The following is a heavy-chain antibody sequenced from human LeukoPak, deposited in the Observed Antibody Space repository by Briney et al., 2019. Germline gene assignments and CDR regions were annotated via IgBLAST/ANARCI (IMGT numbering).Heavy chain of an antibody. J-gene: IGHJ4*02. D-gene: IGHD6-6*01. Sequence: LGGSLRLSCAASGFTFRSYEMNWVRQAPGKGLEWVSYISSSGSTIFYADSVKGRFTISRDNAKNSLYLQMNSLRAEDTAVYYCARDLEYTTSSGDYWGQGTLVIVSS. V-gene: IGHV3-48*03. CDR1: GFTFRSYE. CDR2: ISSSGSTI. CDR3: ARDLEYTTSSGDY.